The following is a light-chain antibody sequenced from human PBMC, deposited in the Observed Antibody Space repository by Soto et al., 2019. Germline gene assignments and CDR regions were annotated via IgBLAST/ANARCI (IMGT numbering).Light chain of an antibody. CDR1: QSVGSSN. V-gene: IGKV3-20*01. Sequence: EIVLTQSPGTLSLSPGERATLSCRASQSVGSSNLAWYQQKPGQAPRLLIYGASSRATGIPDRFSGSGSGTDFTLIIRSLEPEDFAVYYCQQYGSSPLTFGGGTKVEIK. J-gene: IGKJ4*01. CDR3: QQYGSSPLT. CDR2: GAS.